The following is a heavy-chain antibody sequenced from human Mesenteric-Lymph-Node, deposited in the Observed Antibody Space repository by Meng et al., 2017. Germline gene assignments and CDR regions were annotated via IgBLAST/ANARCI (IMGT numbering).Heavy chain of an antibody. Sequence: ASVKVSCKASGYTFSNSGVTWVRQAPGQGLEWMGWISGYTGKTHYSQNVQGRVSMTTDTSTSTAYMELSSLRSEDTAVYYCARDQYYYDSSGYYPLQYYYYYGMDVWGQGTTVTVSS. CDR2: ISGYTGKT. V-gene: IGHV1-18*01. J-gene: IGHJ6*02. CDR3: ARDQYYYDSSGYYPLQYYYYYGMDV. CDR1: GYTFSNSG. D-gene: IGHD3-22*01.